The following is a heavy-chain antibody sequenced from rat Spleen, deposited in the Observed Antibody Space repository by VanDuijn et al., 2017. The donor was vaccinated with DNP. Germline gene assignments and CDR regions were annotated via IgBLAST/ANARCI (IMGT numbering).Heavy chain of an antibody. J-gene: IGHJ2*01. CDR3: VRWVRALDY. CDR2: VNYSGST. CDR1: GYSITSSYR. D-gene: IGHD4-1*01. Sequence: EVQLQESGPGLVKPSQSLSLTCSVTGYSITSSYRWNWIRKFLGNKLEWMGSVNYSGSTNYHPSLRSRISITRDTSKNQFFLQLNSATTEDTGTYYCVRWVRALDYWGQGVMVTVSS. V-gene: IGHV3-3*01.